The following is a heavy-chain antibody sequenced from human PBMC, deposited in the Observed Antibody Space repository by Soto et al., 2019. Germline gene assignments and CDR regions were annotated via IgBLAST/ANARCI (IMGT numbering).Heavy chain of an antibody. J-gene: IGHJ4*02. V-gene: IGHV1-69*01. D-gene: IGHD1-26*01. CDR3: ASESAYGGNPLAFDY. Sequence: QEQLVQSGAEVKKPGSSVKVSCKASGDTFSSYAISWVRQAPGQGLDWMGGIIPFFNTPNYAQKFQGRVTIAADESTSTAYMELSSLRSEDTATYYCASESAYGGNPLAFDYWGQGTLVTVSS. CDR1: GDTFSSYA. CDR2: IIPFFNTP.